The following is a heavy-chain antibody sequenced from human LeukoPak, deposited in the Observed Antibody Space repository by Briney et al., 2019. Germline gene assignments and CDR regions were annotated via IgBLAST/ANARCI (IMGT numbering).Heavy chain of an antibody. Sequence: GGSLRLSCAASGFTFSSYGMHWVRQAPGKGLEWVAVISYDGSNKYYADSVKGRFTISRDNSKNTLYLQMNSLRAEDTAVYYCAILSSGYYLGNDAFDIWGQGTMVTVSS. J-gene: IGHJ3*02. CDR3: AILSSGYYLGNDAFDI. CDR1: GFTFSSYG. V-gene: IGHV3-30*03. D-gene: IGHD3-22*01. CDR2: ISYDGSNK.